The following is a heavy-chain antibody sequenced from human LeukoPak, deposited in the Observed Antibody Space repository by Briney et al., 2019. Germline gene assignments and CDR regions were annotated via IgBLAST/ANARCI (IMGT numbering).Heavy chain of an antibody. CDR2: ISSGSSTI. V-gene: IGHV3-48*01. CDR1: GFTFSSYS. J-gene: IGHJ5*01. Sequence: GGSLRLSCAASGFTFSSYSMNWVRQAPGKGLEWVSYISSGSSTIYYADSVKGRFTISRDNSKNTLYVQMNSLRAEDTAVYYCAKEGSSGSYYDSWGQGTLVTVSS. D-gene: IGHD3-10*01. CDR3: AKEGSSGSYYDS.